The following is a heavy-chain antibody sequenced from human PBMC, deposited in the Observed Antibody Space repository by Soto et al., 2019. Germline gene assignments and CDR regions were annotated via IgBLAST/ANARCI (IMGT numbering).Heavy chain of an antibody. Sequence: GGSLRLSCAATGFTFDDYAMHWVRQAPGKGLEWVSGISWNSGSIGYADSVKGRFTISRDNAKNSLYLQMNSLRAEDTALYYCAKAQNYDFWSGSWFDPWGQGTLVTVSS. J-gene: IGHJ5*02. CDR1: GFTFDDYA. D-gene: IGHD3-3*01. CDR2: ISWNSGSI. CDR3: AKAQNYDFWSGSWFDP. V-gene: IGHV3-9*01.